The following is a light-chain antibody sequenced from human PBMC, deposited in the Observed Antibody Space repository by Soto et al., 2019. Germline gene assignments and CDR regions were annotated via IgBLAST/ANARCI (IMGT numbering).Light chain of an antibody. CDR2: GAS. CDR3: QQYNNWPYT. CDR1: QSVSSN. J-gene: IGKJ2*01. Sequence: IVMTQSPATLSVSPGERATLSCRVMQSVSSNLAWYQQKPGQAPRPLIYGASTRATGIPARFSGSGSGTEFTLTISSLQSGDFAVYYCQQYNNWPYTFGHGTKLEIK. V-gene: IGKV3-15*01.